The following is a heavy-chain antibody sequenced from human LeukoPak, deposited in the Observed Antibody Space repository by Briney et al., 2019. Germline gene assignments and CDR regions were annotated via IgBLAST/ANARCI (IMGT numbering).Heavy chain of an antibody. V-gene: IGHV3-23*01. CDR3: ATQYGSSWRDYFDY. J-gene: IGHJ4*02. CDR2: FSGSGAGT. CDR1: GFTFSSYA. Sequence: GGSLRPSCAASGFTFSSYAMSWVRQAPGKGLEWVSAFSGSGAGTYSADSVKGRFTVSRDNSKNTLYLQMNNLRAEDTAVYYCATQYGSSWRDYFDYWGQGTLVTVSS. D-gene: IGHD6-13*01.